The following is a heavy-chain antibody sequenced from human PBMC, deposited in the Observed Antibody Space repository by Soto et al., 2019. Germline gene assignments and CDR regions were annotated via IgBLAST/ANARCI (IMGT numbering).Heavy chain of an antibody. CDR1: GFSFGDHA. Sequence: VQLVESGGGLVQPGGSLRLSCAASGFSFGDHAMPWVRQAPGKGLEWVSGINWSGGCKAYADSVKGRFTISRDNAKNAVFLQMNSLRDDDTAVYYCAKGYAGIDGFTDLFEDWGQGTLVTVSS. D-gene: IGHD2-8*01. V-gene: IGHV3-9*01. CDR2: INWSGGCK. CDR3: AKGYAGIDGFTDLFED. J-gene: IGHJ4*02.